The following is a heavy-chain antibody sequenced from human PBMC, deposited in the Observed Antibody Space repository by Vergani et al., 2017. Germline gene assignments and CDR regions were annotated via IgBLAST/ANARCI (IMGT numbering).Heavy chain of an antibody. CDR2: IYYSVST. Sequence: QVQLQESGPGLVKPSETLSLTCTVSGGSISSYYWSWIRQPPGKGLEWIGYIYYSVSTNYNPSLKSRVTISVDTSKNQFSLKLSSVTAADTAVYYCARDSRNYGGNALVYWGQGTLVTVSS. CDR3: ARDSRNYGGNALVY. V-gene: IGHV4-59*01. CDR1: GGSISSYY. J-gene: IGHJ4*02. D-gene: IGHD4-23*01.